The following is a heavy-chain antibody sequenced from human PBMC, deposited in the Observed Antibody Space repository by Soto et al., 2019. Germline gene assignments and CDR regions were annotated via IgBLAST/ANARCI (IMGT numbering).Heavy chain of an antibody. V-gene: IGHV4-59*01. D-gene: IGHD5-12*01. CDR3: ARAVNSGYPDTFDI. CDR1: GGSISNYY. Sequence: QVQLQESGPGLVRPSETLSLTCSVSGGSISNYYWNWIRQPPGKGLEWIGYVYYSGSTRFHPSLKSRVTMSVDTSKNHFSLNLSSVTAADAAIYYCARAVNSGYPDTFDIWGQGTRVTVAS. J-gene: IGHJ3*02. CDR2: VYYSGST.